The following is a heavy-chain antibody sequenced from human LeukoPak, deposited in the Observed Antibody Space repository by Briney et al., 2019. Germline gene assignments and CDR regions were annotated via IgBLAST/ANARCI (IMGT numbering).Heavy chain of an antibody. D-gene: IGHD3-16*01. CDR1: GFPFSSYA. V-gene: IGHV3-23*01. Sequence: GGSLRLSCAASGFPFSSYAMSWVRQPPGKGLEWVSGVSGSGDTTYYADSVKDRFTISRDNSKNTLYLQMDSLRAEDAAVYYCAKSDYYDESGHPSSFEHWGKGTLVTVSS. CDR3: AKSDYYDESGHPSSFEH. CDR2: VSGSGDTT. J-gene: IGHJ4*02.